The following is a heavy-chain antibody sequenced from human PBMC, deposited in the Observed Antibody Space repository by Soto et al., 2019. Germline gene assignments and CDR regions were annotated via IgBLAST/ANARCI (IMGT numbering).Heavy chain of an antibody. D-gene: IGHD1-7*01. Sequence: GGSLRLSCAASGFTVSSNYMSWVHQAPGKGLEWVSVIYSGGSTYYADSVKGRFTISRDNSKNTLYLQMNSLRAEDTAVYYCARERFLGNWNYGFDPWGQGTLVTVSS. J-gene: IGHJ5*02. CDR2: IYSGGST. V-gene: IGHV3-66*01. CDR3: ARERFLGNWNYGFDP. CDR1: GFTVSSNY.